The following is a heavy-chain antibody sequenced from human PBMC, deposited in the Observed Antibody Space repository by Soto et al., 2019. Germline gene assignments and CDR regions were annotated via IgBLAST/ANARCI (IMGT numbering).Heavy chain of an antibody. D-gene: IGHD2-21*02. CDR2: ISYDGSNK. V-gene: IGHV3-30*18. CDR1: GFTFSSYG. CDR3: AKDGLAYCGGDCYSNYFDY. Sequence: GGSLRLSCAASGFTFSSYGMHWVRQAPGKGLEWVAVISYDGSNKYYADSVKGRFTISRDNSKNTLYLQMNSLRAEDTAVYYCAKDGLAYCGGDCYSNYFDYWGQGTLVTVSS. J-gene: IGHJ4*02.